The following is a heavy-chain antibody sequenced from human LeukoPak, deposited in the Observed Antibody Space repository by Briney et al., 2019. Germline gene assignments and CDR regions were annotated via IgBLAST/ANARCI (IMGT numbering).Heavy chain of an antibody. Sequence: GGSLRLSCAASGLSFSSYGMHWVRQAAGEGLEWVAVIWYDGTNKYYADSVKGRFTISRDNSKNTLYLQMNSLRAEDTAVYYCARVYSNSPEYGMDVWGQGTTVTVSS. J-gene: IGHJ6*02. CDR1: GLSFSSYG. D-gene: IGHD2/OR15-2a*01. CDR2: IWYDGTNK. V-gene: IGHV3-33*01. CDR3: ARVYSNSPEYGMDV.